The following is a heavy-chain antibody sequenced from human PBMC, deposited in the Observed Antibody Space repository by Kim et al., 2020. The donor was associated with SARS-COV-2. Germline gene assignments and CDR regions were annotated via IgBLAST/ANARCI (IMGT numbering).Heavy chain of an antibody. CDR1: GFTFSSYA. Sequence: GGSLRLSCAASGFTFSSYAMHWVRQAPGKGLEWVAVISYDGSNKYYADSVKGRFTISRDNSKNTLYLQMNSLRAEDTAVYYCARDHPRHGIAAAGKRTDLFGGTYAGGLDYWGQGTLVTVSS. CDR3: ARDHPRHGIAAAGKRTDLFGGTYAGGLDY. CDR2: ISYDGSNK. J-gene: IGHJ4*02. V-gene: IGHV3-30*04. D-gene: IGHD6-13*01.